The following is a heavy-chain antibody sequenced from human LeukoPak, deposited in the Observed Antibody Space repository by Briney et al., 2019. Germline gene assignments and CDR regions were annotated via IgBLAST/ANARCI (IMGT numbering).Heavy chain of an antibody. Sequence: PSETLSLTCTVSGGSISSYYWSWIRQPPGKGLEWIGYIYTSGSTNYNPSLKSRVTISVDTSKNQFSLKLSSVTAADTAVYYCARGRREVPAEDYRYYYYMDVWGKGTTVTVSS. V-gene: IGHV4-4*09. CDR1: GGSISSYY. D-gene: IGHD2-2*01. J-gene: IGHJ6*03. CDR3: ARGRREVPAEDYRYYYYMDV. CDR2: IYTSGST.